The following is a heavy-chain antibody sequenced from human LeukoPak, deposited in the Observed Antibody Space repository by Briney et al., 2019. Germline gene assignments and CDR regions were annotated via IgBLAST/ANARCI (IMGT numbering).Heavy chain of an antibody. CDR1: GFTFSSYS. V-gene: IGHV3-21*06. D-gene: IGHD6-6*01. CDR2: ISSGSTYM. J-gene: IGHJ3*02. Sequence: PGGSLRLPCAASGFTFSSYSMNWVRQAPGKGLEWVSSISSGSTYMYYADSVKGRFTISRDNAQNSVFLQMNSLRAEDTAVYYCGRVGGRSKAAKGDAFDIWGQGTMVVVSS. CDR3: GRVGGRSKAAKGDAFDI.